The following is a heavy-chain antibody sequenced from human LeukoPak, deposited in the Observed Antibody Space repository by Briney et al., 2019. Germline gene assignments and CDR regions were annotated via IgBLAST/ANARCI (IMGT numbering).Heavy chain of an antibody. J-gene: IGHJ3*02. V-gene: IGHV3-33*01. D-gene: IGHD4-23*01. CDR3: ARDDYGGKLDI. CDR1: GFTFSNYD. Sequence: GRSLRLSCAASGFTFSNYDMHWVRQAPGKGLEWVAVIWYDGSNKYYADSVKGRFTISRDNSKNTLYLQMNSLRAEDTAVYYCARDDYGGKLDIWGQGTAVTVSS. CDR2: IWYDGSNK.